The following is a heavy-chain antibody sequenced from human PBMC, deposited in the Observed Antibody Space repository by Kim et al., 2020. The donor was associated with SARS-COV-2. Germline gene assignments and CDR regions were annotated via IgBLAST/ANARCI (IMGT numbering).Heavy chain of an antibody. J-gene: IGHJ4*02. D-gene: IGHD3-22*01. CDR2: ISSSSSYI. CDR1: GFTFSSYS. V-gene: IGHV3-21*01. Sequence: GGSLRLSCAASGFTFSSYSMNWVRQAPGKGLEWVSSISSSSSYIYYADSVKGRFTISRDNAKNSLYLQMNSLRAEDTAVYYCARAEDSSGYYLDHSHWGQGTLVTVSS. CDR3: ARAEDSSGYYLDHSH.